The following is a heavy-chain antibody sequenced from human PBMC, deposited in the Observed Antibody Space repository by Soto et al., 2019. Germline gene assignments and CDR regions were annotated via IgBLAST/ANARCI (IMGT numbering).Heavy chain of an antibody. V-gene: IGHV3-74*01. CDR1: GFTVSSNY. CDR2: INSDGSST. D-gene: IGHD3-22*01. Sequence: GGSLRLSCAASGFTVSSNYMSWVRQAPGKGLEWVSVINSDGSSTSYADSVKGRFTISRDNAKNTLYLQMNSLRAEDTAVYYCARGPHYFYDSTGYYDYWGQGTLVTVSS. J-gene: IGHJ4*02. CDR3: ARGPHYFYDSTGYYDY.